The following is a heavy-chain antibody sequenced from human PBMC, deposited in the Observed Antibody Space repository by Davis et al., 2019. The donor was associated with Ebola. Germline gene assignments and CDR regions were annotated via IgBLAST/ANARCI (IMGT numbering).Heavy chain of an antibody. Sequence: GESLKISCAASGFTFSSYAMSWVRQAPGKGLEWVSAISGSGGSTYDADSVKGRFTISRDNSKNTLYLQMYSLSADDTAVYYCAKPIRDCSGGSCYFDYWGQGTLVTVSS. D-gene: IGHD2-15*01. CDR1: GFTFSSYA. V-gene: IGHV3-23*01. J-gene: IGHJ4*02. CDR2: ISGSGGST. CDR3: AKPIRDCSGGSCYFDY.